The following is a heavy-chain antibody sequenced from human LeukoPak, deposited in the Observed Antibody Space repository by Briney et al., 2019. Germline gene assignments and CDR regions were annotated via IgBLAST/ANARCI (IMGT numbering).Heavy chain of an antibody. D-gene: IGHD3-9*01. CDR3: ARDFDWLLYVDYYYGMDV. Sequence: SVKVSCKASGGTFSNYAISWVRQAPGQGLEWMGRIIPILGIANYAQKFQGRVTITADKSTSTAYMELSSLRSEDTAVYYCARDFDWLLYVDYYYGMDVWGQGTTVTVSS. CDR1: GGTFSNYA. CDR2: IIPILGIA. V-gene: IGHV1-69*04. J-gene: IGHJ6*02.